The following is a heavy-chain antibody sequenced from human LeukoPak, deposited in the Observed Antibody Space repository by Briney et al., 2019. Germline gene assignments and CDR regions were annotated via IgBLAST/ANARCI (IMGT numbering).Heavy chain of an antibody. J-gene: IGHJ4*02. V-gene: IGHV3-23*01. CDR2: ISGSGGST. Sequence: GGSLRLSCAASGFTFSSHAMSWVRQAPGKGLEWVSAISGSGGSTYYADSVKGRFTISRDNSKNTLYLQMNSLRAENTAVYYCARGYCSGGSCLDYWGQGTLVTVSS. CDR3: ARGYCSGGSCLDY. CDR1: GFTFSSHA. D-gene: IGHD2-15*01.